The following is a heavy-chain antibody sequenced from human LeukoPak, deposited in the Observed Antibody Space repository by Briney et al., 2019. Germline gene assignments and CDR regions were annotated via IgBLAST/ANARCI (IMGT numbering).Heavy chain of an antibody. V-gene: IGHV1-46*01. CDR1: GYTFTSYH. CDR3: ARDYVDDIPMIKDY. Sequence: GASVKVSCKASGYTFTSYHMHWVRQAPGQGLEWMGLINLSGGSTTYAQRFQGRVTLTRDTSTSTVYMELSSLRSEDTAVYYCARDYVDDIPMIKDYWDQGTLVTVSS. D-gene: IGHD2-8*01. CDR2: INLSGGST. J-gene: IGHJ4*02.